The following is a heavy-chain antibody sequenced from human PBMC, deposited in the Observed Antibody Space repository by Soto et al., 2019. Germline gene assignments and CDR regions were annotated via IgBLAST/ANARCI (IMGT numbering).Heavy chain of an antibody. CDR3: ARGVVPPAGAAPDYFLYGVDV. Sequence: QVQLVQSGPEVKKPGSSVKVSCKTSGDTFKKFAISWVRQAPGQGPEWMGGIIPMFGTTKYTQKFQGRVTFTADKSTGTAYMELTSLMSEDTATYFCARGVVPPAGAAPDYFLYGVDVWGQGTTVTVSS. V-gene: IGHV1-69*06. CDR1: GDTFKKFA. D-gene: IGHD6-6*01. J-gene: IGHJ6*02. CDR2: IIPMFGTT.